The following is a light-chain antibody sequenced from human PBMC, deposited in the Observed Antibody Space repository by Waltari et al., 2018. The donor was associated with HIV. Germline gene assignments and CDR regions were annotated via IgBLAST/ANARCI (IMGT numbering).Light chain of an antibody. V-gene: IGLV2-11*01. J-gene: IGLJ1*01. Sequence: QSALTPPRSVSPSPGPSVTLHCPGTKSDVRGYTYACCYQQHPGKGPKVKIYDVIKRPSGVPDRFSGSKSGNTASLTISGLQAEDEADYYCCSYAGNNTFYVFGTGTKVTVL. CDR3: CSYAGNNTFYV. CDR1: KSDVRGYTY. CDR2: DVI.